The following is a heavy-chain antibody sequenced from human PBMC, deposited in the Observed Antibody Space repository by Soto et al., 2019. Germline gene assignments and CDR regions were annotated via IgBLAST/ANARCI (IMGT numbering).Heavy chain of an antibody. CDR3: ARDRDLGYYYGSGSYNDVLAI. CDR1: GYTFTSYG. D-gene: IGHD3-10*01. CDR2: ISAYNGNT. V-gene: IGHV1-18*01. Sequence: WASVKVYCKASGYTFTSYGISWVRQAPGQGLEWMGWISAYNGNTNYAQKLQGRVTMTTDTSTSTAYMELRSLRSDDTAVYYCARDRDLGYYYGSGSYNDVLAICGQGTFVTVSS. J-gene: IGHJ3*02.